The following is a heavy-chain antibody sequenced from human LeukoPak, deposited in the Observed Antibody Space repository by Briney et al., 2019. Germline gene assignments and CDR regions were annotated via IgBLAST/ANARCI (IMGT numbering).Heavy chain of an antibody. CDR3: ARDDDYGHYATY. CDR2: ISGSGGST. D-gene: IGHD4-17*01. CDR1: GFTFTGYV. J-gene: IGHJ4*02. Sequence: PGGSLRLSCAASGFTFTGYVMSWARQAPGKGLEWVSAISGSGGSTYYADSVKGRFTISRDNSKNTLYLQMNSLRAEDTAVYYCARDDDYGHYATYWGPGTLVTVSS. V-gene: IGHV3-23*01.